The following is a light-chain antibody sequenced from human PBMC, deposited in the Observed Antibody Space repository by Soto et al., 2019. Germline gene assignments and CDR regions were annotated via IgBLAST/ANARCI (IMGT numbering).Light chain of an antibody. CDR1: QDIRNY. J-gene: IGKJ1*01. CDR2: GAS. V-gene: IGKV1-6*01. Sequence: AIQMTQSPSSMSASGGDRVIITCRASQDIRNYLGWYQQKPGKAPKLLLYGASSLQSGVPSRFSGSGSGTDFTLTIDSLQPEDFATYYCLHDYNFPRTFGQGTKVQI. CDR3: LHDYNFPRT.